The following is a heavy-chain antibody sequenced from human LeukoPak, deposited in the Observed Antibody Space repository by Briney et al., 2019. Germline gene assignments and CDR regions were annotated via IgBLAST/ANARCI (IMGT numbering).Heavy chain of an antibody. D-gene: IGHD1-26*01. CDR3: ARDRATSTLVGATGYFDY. CDR1: GGSISSGGYS. CDR2: IYHSGST. V-gene: IGHV4-30-2*01. Sequence: SETLSLTCAVSGGSISSGGYSWSWIRQPPGKGLEWIGYIYHSGSTYYNPSLKSRVTISVDTSKNQFSLKLSSVTAADTAVYYCARDRATSTLVGATGYFDYWGQGTLVTVSS. J-gene: IGHJ4*02.